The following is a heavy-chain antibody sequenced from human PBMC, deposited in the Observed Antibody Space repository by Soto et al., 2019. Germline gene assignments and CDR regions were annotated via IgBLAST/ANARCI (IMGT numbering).Heavy chain of an antibody. V-gene: IGHV1-46*01. D-gene: IGHD3-22*01. CDR1: DYY. J-gene: IGHJ2*01. Sequence: GASVKVSCKASDYYIHWVRQAPGQGLEWMGIINPSGGSTYSQMFQGRVTMTRDTSTNTVYMELSSLRSEDTAVYYCATRGPDTSTYYGTGKYWYFDLWGRGTLVTVSS. CDR2: INPSGGST. CDR3: ATRGPDTSTYYGTGKYWYFDL.